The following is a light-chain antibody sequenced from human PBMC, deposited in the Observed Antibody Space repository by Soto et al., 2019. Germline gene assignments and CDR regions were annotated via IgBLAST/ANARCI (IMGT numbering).Light chain of an antibody. CDR1: QSISSW. CDR2: TAS. CDR3: QQYDNFPV. J-gene: IGKJ1*01. V-gene: IGKV1-5*03. Sequence: DIQMTQSPSTLSASVGGRVTITCRASQSISSWLAWYQQKPGKAPNLLIYTASSLESGVPSRFIGSGSGTEFTLTIYSLQPDDFATYYCQQYDNFPVFGQGTKVEIK.